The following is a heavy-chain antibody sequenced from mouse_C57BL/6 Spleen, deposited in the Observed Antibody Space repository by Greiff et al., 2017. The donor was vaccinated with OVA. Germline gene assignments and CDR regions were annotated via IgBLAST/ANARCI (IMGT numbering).Heavy chain of an antibody. CDR1: GYTFTDYY. Sequence: EVQLQQSGPELVKPGASVKISCKASGYTFTDYYMNWVKQSHGKSLEWIGDINPNNGGTSYNQKFKGKATLTVDKSSSTAYMELRSLTSEDSAVYYCARSGSNSLFDYWGQGTTLTVSS. CDR3: ARSGSNSLFDY. D-gene: IGHD2-5*01. J-gene: IGHJ2*01. CDR2: INPNNGGT. V-gene: IGHV1-26*01.